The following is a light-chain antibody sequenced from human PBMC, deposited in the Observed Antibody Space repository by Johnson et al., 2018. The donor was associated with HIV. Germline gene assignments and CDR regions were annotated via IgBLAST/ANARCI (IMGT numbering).Light chain of an antibody. V-gene: IGLV1-51*02. CDR1: SSNIGNNY. CDR3: GTWDSSLILYV. Sequence: QSVLTQPPSVSAAPGQKVTISCSGGSSNIGNNYVSWYQQLPGTAPKLLIYENNKRPSGIPDRFSGSKSGTSATLGITGLQTGDEADYYCGTWDSSLILYVFGTGTKVTVL. CDR2: ENN. J-gene: IGLJ1*01.